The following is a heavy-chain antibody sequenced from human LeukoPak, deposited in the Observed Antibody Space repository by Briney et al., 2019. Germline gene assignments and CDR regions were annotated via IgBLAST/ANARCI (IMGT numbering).Heavy chain of an antibody. CDR1: GFTFSNYV. Sequence: GGSLRLSCAASGFTFSNYVMSWVRQAPGKGPEWVSGISGDAGDTYYADSVRGRFTISRDNSRNTLSLQMNSLRAEDTAKYYCAKTTRYDIFTGLDYWGQGSLVTVSS. CDR3: AKTTRYDIFTGLDY. D-gene: IGHD3-9*01. CDR2: ISGDAGDT. J-gene: IGHJ4*02. V-gene: IGHV3-23*01.